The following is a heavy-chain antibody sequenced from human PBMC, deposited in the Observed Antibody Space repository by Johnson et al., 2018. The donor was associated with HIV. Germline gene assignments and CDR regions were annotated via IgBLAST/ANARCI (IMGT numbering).Heavy chain of an antibody. CDR1: GFTFDDYA. J-gene: IGHJ3*02. CDR2: ISWDGGST. D-gene: IGHD6-6*01. V-gene: IGHV3-43D*03. CDR3: AKVTPYSSSSSAFDI. Sequence: VQLVESWGVVVQPGGSLRLSCAASGFTFDDYAMHWVRQAPGKGLEWVSLISWDGGSTYYADSVKGRFTISRDNSKNSLYLQMNSLRAEDTALYYCAKVTPYSSSSSAFDIWGQGTMVTVSS.